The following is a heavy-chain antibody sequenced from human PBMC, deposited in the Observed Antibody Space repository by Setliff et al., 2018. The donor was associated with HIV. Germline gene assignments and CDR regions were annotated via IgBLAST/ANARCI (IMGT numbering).Heavy chain of an antibody. CDR1: NGSLSGYY. D-gene: IGHD5-18*01. J-gene: IGHJ4*02. V-gene: IGHV4-34*01. CDR3: AAWGPRYSYAPYFFDS. CDR2: INHSGST. Sequence: SETLSLTCAVYNGSLSGYYWTWIRQPPGKGLEWIGEINHSGSTNYSPSLKSRVTISVDASRNQFSLRLSSVTAADTAVYYCAAWGPRYSYAPYFFDSWGQGTLVTV.